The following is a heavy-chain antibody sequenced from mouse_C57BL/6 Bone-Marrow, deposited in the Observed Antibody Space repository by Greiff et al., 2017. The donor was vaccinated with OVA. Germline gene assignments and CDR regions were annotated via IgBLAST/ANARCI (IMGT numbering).Heavy chain of an antibody. CDR2: IDPSDSYT. V-gene: IGHV1-69*01. CDR1: GYTFTSYW. D-gene: IGHD2-5*01. Sequence: QVQLKQPGAELVMPGASVKLSCKASGYTFTSYWMHWVKQRPGQGLEWIGEIDPSDSYTNYNQTFKGKSTLTVDKSSSTAYMQLSSLTSEDSAVYYCASDSNYGGWFAYWGQGTLVTVSA. J-gene: IGHJ3*01. CDR3: ASDSNYGGWFAY.